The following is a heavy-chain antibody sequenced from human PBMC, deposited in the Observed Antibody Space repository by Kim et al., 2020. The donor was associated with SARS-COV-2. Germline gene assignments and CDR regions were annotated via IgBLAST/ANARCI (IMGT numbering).Heavy chain of an antibody. J-gene: IGHJ6*02. V-gene: IGHV1-46*01. CDR2: INPSDGHT. CDR3: ARSGMDV. Sequence: ASVKVSCKASGYTFTSLYIHWVRQAPGQGLEWMGMINPSDGHTSYAQKFQGRVTMTRDTSTSTVYMEVSSQKSEDTAVYYCARSGMDVWGQGTTVTVSS. CDR1: GYTFTSLY.